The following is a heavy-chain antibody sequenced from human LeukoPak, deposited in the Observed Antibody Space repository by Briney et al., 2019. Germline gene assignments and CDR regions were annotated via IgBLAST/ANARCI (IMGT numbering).Heavy chain of an antibody. J-gene: IGHJ4*02. CDR2: ISYDGSNK. V-gene: IGHV3-30*01. D-gene: IGHD3-3*01. CDR3: ARSVGLLRFLEWPGYFDY. CDR1: GFTFSSYA. Sequence: GGSLRLSCAASGFTFSSYAMHWVRQPPGKGLEWVAVISYDGSNKYYADSVKGRFTISRDNSKNTLYLQMNSLRAEDTAVYYCARSVGLLRFLEWPGYFDYWGQGTLVTVSS.